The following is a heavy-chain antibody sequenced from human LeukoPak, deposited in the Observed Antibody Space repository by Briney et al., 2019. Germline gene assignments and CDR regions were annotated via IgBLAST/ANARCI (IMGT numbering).Heavy chain of an antibody. D-gene: IGHD1-26*01. Sequence: GGSLRLSCAASGFTFNTYTMNWVRQAPGKGLEWVSSISSGTSYIYYADSVKGRFTISRDNAKNSLYLQLNSLRAEDTAVYYCARDPTSSWETAFDIWGQGTMVTVSS. CDR3: ARDPTSSWETAFDI. CDR1: GFTFNTYT. CDR2: ISSGTSYI. V-gene: IGHV3-21*01. J-gene: IGHJ3*02.